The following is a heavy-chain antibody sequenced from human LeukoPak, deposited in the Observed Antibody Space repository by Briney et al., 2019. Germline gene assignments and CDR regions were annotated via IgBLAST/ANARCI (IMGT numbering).Heavy chain of an antibody. CDR1: GFTFDDYA. CDR2: ISWSSGST. V-gene: IGHV3-9*03. Sequence: GGSLRLSCAASGFTFDDYAMHWVRQAPGKGLEWVSSISWSSGSTGYADSVKGRFTISRDNAKNSLYLQMNSLRAEDMALYYCAKGLYGSGSYYHDAFDIWGQGTMVTVSS. J-gene: IGHJ3*02. D-gene: IGHD3-10*01. CDR3: AKGLYGSGSYYHDAFDI.